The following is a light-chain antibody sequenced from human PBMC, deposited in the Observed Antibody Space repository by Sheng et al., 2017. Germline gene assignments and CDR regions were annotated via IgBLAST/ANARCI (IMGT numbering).Light chain of an antibody. CDR1: SSDVGGYNY. Sequence: QSALTQPRSVSGSPGQSVTLSCTGTSSDVGGYNYVSWYQQHPGEAPKLVIYDVNKRPSGVPDRFSGSKSGNTASLTISGLQAEDEANYYCCSYAGSYTLYVFGGGTEVSVL. CDR2: DVN. CDR3: CSYAGSYTLYV. J-gene: IGLJ1*01. V-gene: IGLV2-11*01.